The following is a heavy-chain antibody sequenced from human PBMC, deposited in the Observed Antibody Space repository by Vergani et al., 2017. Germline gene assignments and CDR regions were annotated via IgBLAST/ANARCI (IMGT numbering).Heavy chain of an antibody. CDR2: SNPNSGGT. V-gene: IGHV1-2*04. Sequence: QVQLVQSGAEVKKPGASVKVSCKASGYTFTGYYMHWVRQAPGQGLGWMGWSNPNSGGTNYAQKFQGWVTMTRDTSISTAYMELSRLRSDDTAVYYCARDIVVVPAAIRALGYWGQGTLVTVSS. J-gene: IGHJ4*02. D-gene: IGHD2-2*02. CDR3: ARDIVVVPAAIRALGY. CDR1: GYTFTGYY.